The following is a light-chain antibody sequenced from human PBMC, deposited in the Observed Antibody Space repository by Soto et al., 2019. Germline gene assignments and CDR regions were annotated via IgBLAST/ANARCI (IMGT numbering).Light chain of an antibody. J-gene: IGKJ2*01. CDR3: QQYNSYPYT. CDR2: KAS. V-gene: IGKV1-5*03. CDR1: QSISSW. Sequence: DIQMTESPSTLSASVGDRVTITCRASQSISSWLAWYQQKPGKAPKLLIYKASSLESGVPSRFSGSGSGTEFTLTISSLQPDDFATYYCQQYNSYPYTFGQGTKLEIK.